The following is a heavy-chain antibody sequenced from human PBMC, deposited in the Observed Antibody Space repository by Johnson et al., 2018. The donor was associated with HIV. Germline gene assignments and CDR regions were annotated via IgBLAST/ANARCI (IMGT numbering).Heavy chain of an antibody. CDR3: AKDQWSSSGTNDAFDI. D-gene: IGHD6-13*01. CDR1: GFTFSSYA. CDR2: ISFAATNN. Sequence: QVQLVESGGGVVQPGRSLRLSCAASGFTFSSYAMHWVRQAPGKGLEWVAVISFAATNNYYADSVRGRFTISRDNSKNTLYLQMNSLRAEDTAVYYCAKDQWSSSGTNDAFDIWGQGTMVTVSS. J-gene: IGHJ3*02. V-gene: IGHV3-30*14.